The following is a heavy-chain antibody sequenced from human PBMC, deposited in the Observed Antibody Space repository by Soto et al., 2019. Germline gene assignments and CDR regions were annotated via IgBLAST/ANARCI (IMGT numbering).Heavy chain of an antibody. CDR1: GFSLTTSGVG. J-gene: IGHJ4*02. CDR2: IYWDDDK. V-gene: IGHV2-5*02. Sequence: QITLKESGPTLVKPTQTLTLTCTFSGFSLTTSGVGVGWIRQPPGKALEWLALIYWDDDKRYSPSLKSRLTITRDASKNQVVLTLTNMDPVDTATYYCLSRAGPPRGGYYFDYWGQGTLVTVSS. CDR3: LSRAGPPRGGYYFDY. D-gene: IGHD3-10*01.